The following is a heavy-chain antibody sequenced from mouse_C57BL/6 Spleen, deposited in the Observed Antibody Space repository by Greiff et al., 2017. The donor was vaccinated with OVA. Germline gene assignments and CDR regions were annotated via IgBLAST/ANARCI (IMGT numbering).Heavy chain of an antibody. D-gene: IGHD3-2*02. V-gene: IGHV1-26*01. CDR1: GYTFTDYY. J-gene: IGHJ2*01. Sequence: VQLQQSGPELVKPGASVKISCKASGYTFTDYYMNWVKQSHGKSLEWVGDINPNNGGTSYNQKFKGKATLTVDKSSSTAYMELRSLTSEDSAVYYCARGAAQANYFDYWGQGTTLTVSS. CDR3: ARGAAQANYFDY. CDR2: INPNNGGT.